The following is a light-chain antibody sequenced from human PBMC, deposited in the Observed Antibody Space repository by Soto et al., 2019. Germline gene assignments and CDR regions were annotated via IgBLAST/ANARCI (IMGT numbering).Light chain of an antibody. CDR1: QSVNNK. V-gene: IGKV3-15*01. J-gene: IGKJ5*01. CDR3: QQFNNWPPIT. CDR2: DAS. Sequence: EIVMTQSPATLSVSPGERVTLSCRASQSVNNKLGWYQRKPGQAPRPLIYDASIRANGVPARFSGSGFGTEFTLTISRLQSADFAIYYCQQFNNWPPITFGQGTRLEIK.